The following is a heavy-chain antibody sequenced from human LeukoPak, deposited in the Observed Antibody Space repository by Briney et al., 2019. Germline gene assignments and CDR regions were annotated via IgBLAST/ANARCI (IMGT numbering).Heavy chain of an antibody. CDR3: ASARGITIFGVVIGWFDL. V-gene: IGHV1-2*02. CDR1: GYTFTGYY. Sequence: ASVKVSCKASGYTFTGYYMHWVRQAPGQGLEWMGWINPNSGGTNYAQKFQGRVTMTRDTSISTAYMELSRLRSDDTAVYYCASARGITIFGVVIGWFDLWGQGTLVTVSS. CDR2: INPNSGGT. J-gene: IGHJ5*02. D-gene: IGHD3-3*01.